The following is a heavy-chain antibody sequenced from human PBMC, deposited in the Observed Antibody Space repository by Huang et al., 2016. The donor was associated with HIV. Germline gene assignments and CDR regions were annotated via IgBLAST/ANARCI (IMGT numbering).Heavy chain of an antibody. Sequence: EVQLLESGGDLVQPGGSLRLSCAASGFTFSIYVMTWVRQAPGKVLEWVSTIRGGDGNTYYADSVKGRFTISRDNSKNTLYLQIHSLGAEDTAIYYCAKGRTTVAKAFDYWGQGTLVTVSS. J-gene: IGHJ4*02. CDR1: GFTFSIYV. CDR3: AKGRTTVAKAFDY. CDR2: IRGGDGNT. D-gene: IGHD4-17*01. V-gene: IGHV3-23*01.